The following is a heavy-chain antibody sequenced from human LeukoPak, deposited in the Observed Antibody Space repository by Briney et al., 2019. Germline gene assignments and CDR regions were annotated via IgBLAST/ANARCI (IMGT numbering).Heavy chain of an antibody. CDR3: AREYSSSSEYYFDY. V-gene: IGHV4-31*03. CDR2: IYYSGST. Sequence: SETLSLTCTVSGGSISSGGYYWSWIRQHPGKGLEWIGYIYYSGSTYYNPSLKSRVTISVDTSKNQFSLKLSSVTAADTAVYYCAREYSSSSEYYFDYWGQGTLVTVSS. D-gene: IGHD6-6*01. CDR1: GGSISSGGYY. J-gene: IGHJ4*02.